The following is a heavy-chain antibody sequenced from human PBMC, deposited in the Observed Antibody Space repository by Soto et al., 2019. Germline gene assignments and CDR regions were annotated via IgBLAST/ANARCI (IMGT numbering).Heavy chain of an antibody. Sequence: GGSLRLSCAAPGFTFSSYWMSWVRQAPGKGLEWVANIKQDGSEKYYVDSVKGRFTISRDNAKNSLYLQMNSLRAEDTAVYYCARARMTTGYSDYWGQGTLVTVSS. J-gene: IGHJ4*02. CDR3: ARARMTTGYSDY. CDR2: IKQDGSEK. V-gene: IGHV3-7*03. D-gene: IGHD4-17*01. CDR1: GFTFSSYW.